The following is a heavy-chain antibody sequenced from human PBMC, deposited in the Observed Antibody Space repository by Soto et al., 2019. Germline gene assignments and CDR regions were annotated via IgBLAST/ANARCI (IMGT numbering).Heavy chain of an antibody. D-gene: IGHD6-25*01. Sequence: SETLSLTCAVSGGSISGSYYYWGWLRQSPGKGPEWIGSVFYTGFTSYNPSLKSRVTISVDTSKNQFSLKVYSVTAADTAVYYCARDWYRDGYNGGYHDYWGRGTQVTVSS. V-gene: IGHV4-39*07. J-gene: IGHJ4*02. CDR3: ARDWYRDGYNGGYHDY. CDR1: GGSISGSYYY. CDR2: VFYTGFT.